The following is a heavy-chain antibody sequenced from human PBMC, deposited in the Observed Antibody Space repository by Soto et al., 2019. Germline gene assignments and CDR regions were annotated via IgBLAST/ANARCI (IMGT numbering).Heavy chain of an antibody. CDR3: ASLHGYCSSTSCYHLGYYGMDV. CDR2: ISYDGSNK. J-gene: IGHJ6*02. V-gene: IGHV3-30-3*01. CDR1: GFTFSSYA. Sequence: PGGSLRLSCAASGFTFSSYAMHWVRQAPGKGLEWVAVISYDGSNKYYADSVKGRFTISRDNSKNTLYLQMNSLRAEDTAVYYCASLHGYCSSTSCYHLGYYGMDVWGQGTTVTVSS. D-gene: IGHD2-2*01.